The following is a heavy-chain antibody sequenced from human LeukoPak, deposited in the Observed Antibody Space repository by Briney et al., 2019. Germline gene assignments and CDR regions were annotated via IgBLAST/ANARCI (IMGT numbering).Heavy chain of an antibody. CDR2: IIPIFGTA. J-gene: IGHJ2*01. CDR1: GGTSSSYA. V-gene: IGHV1-69*05. Sequence: ASVKVSCKASGGTSSSYAISWVRQAPGQGLEWMGGIIPIFGTANYAQKFQGRVTITTDESTSTAYMELSSLRSEDTAVYYCARGGVVPAANPYSSSWPEIYWYFDLWGRGTLVTVSS. D-gene: IGHD2-2*01. CDR3: ARGGVVPAANPYSSSWPEIYWYFDL.